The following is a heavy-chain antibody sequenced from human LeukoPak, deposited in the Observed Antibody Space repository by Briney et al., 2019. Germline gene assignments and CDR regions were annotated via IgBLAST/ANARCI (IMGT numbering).Heavy chain of an antibody. CDR1: GYSISSGYY. CDR2: IYHSEST. V-gene: IGHV4-38-2*01. Sequence: SETLSLTCAVSGYSISSGYYWGWIRQPPGKGLEWIGSIYHSESTYYNPSLKSRVTISVDTSKNQFSLKLSSVTAADTAVYYCARQSAVAGTVDAFDIWGQGTMVTVSS. J-gene: IGHJ3*02. D-gene: IGHD6-19*01. CDR3: ARQSAVAGTVDAFDI.